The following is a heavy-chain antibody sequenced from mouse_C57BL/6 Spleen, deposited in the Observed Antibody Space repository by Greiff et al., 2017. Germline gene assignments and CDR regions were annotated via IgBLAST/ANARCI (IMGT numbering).Heavy chain of an antibody. CDR1: GFTFSDYY. CDR2: ISNGGGST. D-gene: IGHD2-4*01. J-gene: IGHJ4*01. Sequence: EVKLMESGGGLVQPGGSLKLSCAASGFTFSDYYMYWVRQTPEKRLEWVAYISNGGGSTYYPDTVKGRFTISRDNAKNTLYLQMSRLKSEDTAMYYCARGENYDYDYYAMDYWGQGTSVTVSS. CDR3: ARGENYDYDYYAMDY. V-gene: IGHV5-12*01.